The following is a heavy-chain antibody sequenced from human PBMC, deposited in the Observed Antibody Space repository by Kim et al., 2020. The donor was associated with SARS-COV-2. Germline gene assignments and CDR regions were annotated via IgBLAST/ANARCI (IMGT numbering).Heavy chain of an antibody. CDR3: ARLDTVTTKMALLMYGMDV. J-gene: IGHJ6*02. D-gene: IGHD4-17*01. CDR2: INHSGST. V-gene: IGHV4-34*01. CDR1: GGSFSGYY. Sequence: SETLSLTCAVYGGSFSGYYWSWIRQPPGKGLEWIGEINHSGSTNYNPSLKSRVTISVDTSKNQFSLKLSSVTAADTAVYYCARLDTVTTKMALLMYGMDVWGQGTTVTVSS.